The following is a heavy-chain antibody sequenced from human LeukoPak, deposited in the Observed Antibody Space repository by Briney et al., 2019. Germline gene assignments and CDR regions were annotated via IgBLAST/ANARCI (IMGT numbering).Heavy chain of an antibody. CDR2: INHSGST. CDR3: ARKSGSYYISSAVY. Sequence: SETLSHTRAHYGGSLIGSYWCWIRPPPRKGLEWIGEINHSGSTNYNPSLKSRVTISVDTSKNQFSLKLSSVTAADTAVYYCARKSGSYYISSAVYWGQGTLVTVSS. CDR1: GGSLIGSY. D-gene: IGHD3-10*01. J-gene: IGHJ4*02. V-gene: IGHV4-34*01.